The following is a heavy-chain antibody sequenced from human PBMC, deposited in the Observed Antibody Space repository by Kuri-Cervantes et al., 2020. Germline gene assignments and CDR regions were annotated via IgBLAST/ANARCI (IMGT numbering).Heavy chain of an antibody. CDR2: ISYDGSNE. J-gene: IGHJ6*03. Sequence: GESLKISCAASGLTFSGYGIHWVRQAPGKGLEWVAVISYDGSNEYYADSVKGRFTISRDNSKNTLYLQMNSLRAEDTAVYYCARCLQLLFYYYMDVWGKGTTVTVSS. CDR1: GLTFSGYG. V-gene: IGHV3-30*03. D-gene: IGHD2-2*01. CDR3: ARCLQLLFYYYMDV.